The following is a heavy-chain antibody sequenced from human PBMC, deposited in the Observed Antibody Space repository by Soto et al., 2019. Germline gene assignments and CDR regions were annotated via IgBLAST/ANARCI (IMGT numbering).Heavy chain of an antibody. CDR1: GGTFSSYA. CDR3: ARGVSWYDAFDI. Sequence: GASVKVSCKASGGTFSSYAISWVRQAPGQGLEWMGGIIPIFGTANYAQKFQGRVTITADESTSTAYMELSSLRSEDTAVYYCARGVSWYDAFDIWGQGTMVTVSS. D-gene: IGHD6-13*01. V-gene: IGHV1-69*13. J-gene: IGHJ3*02. CDR2: IIPIFGTA.